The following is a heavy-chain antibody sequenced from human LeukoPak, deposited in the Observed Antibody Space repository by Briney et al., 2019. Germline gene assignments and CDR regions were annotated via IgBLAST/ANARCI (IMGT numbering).Heavy chain of an antibody. V-gene: IGHV3-7*01. CDR3: ARKGGWRDAFDI. J-gene: IGHJ3*02. Sequence: PGGSLRLSCAASGFTFTTYAMSWVRQAPGKGLVWVANIKQDGSEKNYVDSVKGRFTISRDNAENSLDLQMNSLRAEDTAVYYCARKGGWRDAFDIWGQGTMVTVSS. CDR1: GFTFTTYA. CDR2: IKQDGSEK. D-gene: IGHD6-19*01.